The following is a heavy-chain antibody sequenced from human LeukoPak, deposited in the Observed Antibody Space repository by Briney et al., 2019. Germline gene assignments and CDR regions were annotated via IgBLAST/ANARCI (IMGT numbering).Heavy chain of an antibody. CDR3: SRGSGISYGGIDY. D-gene: IGHD5-18*01. CDR2: IHPKSGDT. CDR1: GYTFAGYY. J-gene: IGHJ4*02. V-gene: IGHV1-2*02. Sequence: ASVKVSCKASGYTFAGYYLHWVRQAPGQGLEWMGWIHPKSGDTKYAQKFLGRVTLTRDTSTTIVYMELKWLTSDDTAVYYCSRGSGISYGGIDYWGQGTLVTVSS.